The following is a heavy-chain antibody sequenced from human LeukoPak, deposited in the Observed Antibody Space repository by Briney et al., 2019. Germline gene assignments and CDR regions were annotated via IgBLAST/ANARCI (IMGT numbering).Heavy chain of an antibody. J-gene: IGHJ4*02. D-gene: IGHD7-27*01. CDR3: VKGPFDWGYNFDY. CDR2: ISWNSGSK. Sequence: PGRSLRLSCVASGFTFDDYAMHWVRQAPGKGLEWVSGISWNSGSKGYADSVKGRFTISRDNAKNSLYLQMNSLRAEDTALYYCVKGPFDWGYNFDYWGQGTLVTVSS. V-gene: IGHV3-9*01. CDR1: GFTFDDYA.